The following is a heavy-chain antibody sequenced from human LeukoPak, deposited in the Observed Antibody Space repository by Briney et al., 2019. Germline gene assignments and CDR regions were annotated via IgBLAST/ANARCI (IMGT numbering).Heavy chain of an antibody. D-gene: IGHD6-19*01. Sequence: SETLSLTCAVYGGSFSGYYWSWIRQPPGKGLEWIGEINHSGSTNYNPSLKSRVTISVDTSKNQFSLKLSSVTAADTAVYYCARGIGVAVADYYYYGMDVWGQGTTVTVSS. CDR3: ARGIGVAVADYYYYGMDV. J-gene: IGHJ6*02. CDR2: INHSGST. CDR1: GGSFSGYY. V-gene: IGHV4-34*01.